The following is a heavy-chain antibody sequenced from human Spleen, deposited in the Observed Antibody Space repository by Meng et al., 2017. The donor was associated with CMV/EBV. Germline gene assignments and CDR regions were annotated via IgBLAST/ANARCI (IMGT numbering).Heavy chain of an antibody. D-gene: IGHD3-10*01. CDR1: GGSISSYY. V-gene: IGHV4-59*01. J-gene: IGHJ4*02. CDR3: ARWGSNYFAFDY. Sequence: SETLSLTCTVSGGSISSYYWSWIRQPPGKGLEWIGYIYYSGSSNYNPSLKSRVTISVGTSKTHFSLTLKSVTAADTAVYFCARWGSNYFAFDYWGPGMLVTVSS. CDR2: IYYSGSS.